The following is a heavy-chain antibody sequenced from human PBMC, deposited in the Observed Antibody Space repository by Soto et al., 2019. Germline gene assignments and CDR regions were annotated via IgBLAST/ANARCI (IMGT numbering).Heavy chain of an antibody. V-gene: IGHV1-69*12. J-gene: IGHJ4*02. D-gene: IGHD1-26*01. CDR3: ASGLGGSYFPFDF. CDR2: LVPMFRTA. CDR1: GGTFSDSA. Sequence: QVHLVQSGAEVKKPGSSVKVSCKTSGGTFSDSAINWLRQTPGQGLEWMGGLVPMFRTANYAPNLQGRVSITADESTSTVFMELSSLTFEDTAVYYCASGLGGSYFPFDFWGQGTLVTVSS.